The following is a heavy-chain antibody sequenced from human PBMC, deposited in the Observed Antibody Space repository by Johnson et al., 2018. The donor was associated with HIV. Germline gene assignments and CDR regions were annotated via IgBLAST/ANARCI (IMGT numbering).Heavy chain of an antibody. CDR3: ARLPSGYNRDTFNI. D-gene: IGHD5-18*01. Sequence: QVQLVESGGGLVQPGGSLRLSCAASGFTFSSYGMHWVRQAPGNGLEWVAFISYNEDKKYYADSVKGRFTISRDNSKNILYLQMNSLRAEDTATYYCARLPSGYNRDTFNIWGQGTMVTVSS. J-gene: IGHJ3*02. V-gene: IGHV3-30*19. CDR2: ISYNEDKK. CDR1: GFTFSSYG.